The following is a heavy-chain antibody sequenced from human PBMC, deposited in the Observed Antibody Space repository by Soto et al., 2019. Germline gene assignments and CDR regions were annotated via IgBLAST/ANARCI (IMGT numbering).Heavy chain of an antibody. CDR3: ARETSTFAPYSGSYYDYYYGMDV. J-gene: IGHJ6*02. Sequence: ASVKVSCKASGYTFTGYYMHWVRQAPGQGLEWMGWINPNSGGTNYAQKFQGRVTMTRDTSISTAYMELSRLRSDDTAVYYCARETSTFAPYSGSYYDYYYGMDVWGQGXTVTVYS. V-gene: IGHV1-2*02. D-gene: IGHD1-26*01. CDR2: INPNSGGT. CDR1: GYTFTGYY.